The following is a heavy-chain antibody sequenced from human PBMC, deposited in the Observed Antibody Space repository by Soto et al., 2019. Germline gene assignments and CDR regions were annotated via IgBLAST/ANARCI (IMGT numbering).Heavy chain of an antibody. V-gene: IGHV3-11*06. CDR3: VRHVSRRYFDF. CDR1: GFNLDDYY. J-gene: IGHJ4*02. CDR2: ISSLNQYN. Sequence: QEQLVESGGGLVKPGGSLRLSCAASGFNLDDYYMSWIRQAPGKGLEYLSYISSLNQYNNYADSVKGRFTISIDKAKKSLELQMSSLRSDDTAVYYCVRHVSRRYFDFWGRGTLVSVSS.